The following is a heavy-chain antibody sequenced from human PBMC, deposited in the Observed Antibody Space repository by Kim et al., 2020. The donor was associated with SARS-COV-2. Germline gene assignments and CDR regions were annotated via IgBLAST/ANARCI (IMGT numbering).Heavy chain of an antibody. CDR2: IYYSGST. CDR3: ARTPHYYGSGSYYLYGMDV. CDR1: GGSISSSSYY. Sequence: SETLSLTCTVSGGSISSSSYYWGWIRQPPGKGLEWIGSIYYSGSTYYNPSLKSRVTISVDTSKNQFSLKLSSVTAADTAVYYCARTPHYYGSGSYYLYGMDVWGQGTTVTVSS. J-gene: IGHJ6*02. D-gene: IGHD3-10*01. V-gene: IGHV4-39*07.